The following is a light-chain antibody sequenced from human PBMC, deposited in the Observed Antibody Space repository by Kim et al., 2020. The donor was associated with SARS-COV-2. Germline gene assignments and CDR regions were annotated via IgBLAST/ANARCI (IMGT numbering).Light chain of an antibody. Sequence: TATLTCTGNSDNVGNQGAAWLQQHQSHPPKLLSYRNNNRPSGISERFSASRSGNTASLTISGLQPEDEADYYCSTWDGNLSGWVFGGGTQLTVL. CDR1: SDNVGNQG. V-gene: IGLV10-54*01. J-gene: IGLJ3*02. CDR3: STWDGNLSGWV. CDR2: RNN.